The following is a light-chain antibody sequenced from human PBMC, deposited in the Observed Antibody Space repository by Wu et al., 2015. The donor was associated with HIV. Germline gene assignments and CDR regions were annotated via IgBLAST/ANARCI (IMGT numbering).Light chain of an antibody. V-gene: IGKV3-20*01. Sequence: EIVLTQSPGTLSLSPGERATLSCRASQSVSSSYLAWYQQKPGQAPRLLIYGASSRATGIPDRFSGSGSGTDFTLTISRLEPEDSAVYYCQQYGSSSWTFGQGPRWKSN. J-gene: IGKJ1*01. CDR3: QQYGSSSWT. CDR1: QSVSSSY. CDR2: GAS.